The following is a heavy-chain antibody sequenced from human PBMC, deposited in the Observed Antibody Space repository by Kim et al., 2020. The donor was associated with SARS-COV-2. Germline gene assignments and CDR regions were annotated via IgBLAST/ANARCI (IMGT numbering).Heavy chain of an antibody. CDR1: GGSISSYY. CDR2: IYYSGST. D-gene: IGHD3-22*01. J-gene: IGHJ4*02. Sequence: SETLSLTCTVSGGSISSYYWSWIRQPPGKGLEWIGYIYYSGSTNYNPSLKSRVTISVDTSKNQFSLKLSSVTAADTAVYYCAREGGLGYYDSSGSRSFDYWGQGTLVTVSS. V-gene: IGHV4-59*13. CDR3: AREGGLGYYDSSGSRSFDY.